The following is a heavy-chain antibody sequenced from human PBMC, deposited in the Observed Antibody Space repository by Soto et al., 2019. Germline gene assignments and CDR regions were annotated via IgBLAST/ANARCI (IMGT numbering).Heavy chain of an antibody. D-gene: IGHD5-12*01. CDR1: GSTFSNYP. CDR2: IIPIFGTV. J-gene: IGHJ2*01. V-gene: IGHV1-69*12. CDR3: ARGNHRWLQLWYFDL. Sequence: QVQLVQSGAEVKKPGSSVKVSCKASGSTFSNYPISWVRQAPGQGLEWMGGIIPIFGTVNYAQKFQGRVTITGDESTSTAYMELSSLRSEDTAVYYCARGNHRWLQLWYFDLWGRGTLVTVSS.